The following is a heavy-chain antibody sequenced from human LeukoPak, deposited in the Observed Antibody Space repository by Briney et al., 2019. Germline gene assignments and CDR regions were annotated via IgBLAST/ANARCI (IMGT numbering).Heavy chain of an antibody. Sequence: PGGSLRLSCAASGFTFSSYGMNWVSQAPGKGLEWVSYISSSGSTIYYADSVKGRFTISRDNAKNSLYLQMNSLRAEDTAVYYCAELGITMIGGVWGKGTTVTISS. CDR1: GFTFSSYG. CDR2: ISSSGSTI. J-gene: IGHJ6*04. V-gene: IGHV3-48*03. CDR3: AELGITMIGGV. D-gene: IGHD3-10*02.